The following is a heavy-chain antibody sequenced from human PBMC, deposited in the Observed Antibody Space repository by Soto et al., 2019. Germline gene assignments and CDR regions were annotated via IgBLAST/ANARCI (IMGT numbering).Heavy chain of an antibody. CDR1: GYTFTDYA. CDR2: INAGNGNT. Sequence: ASVKVSCKASGYTFTDYAIQWVRQAPGQRLEWMGGINAGNGNTKYSQKFQGRVTITRDTSASKAYIELSSLRSEDTAVYYCAREHDFWIRYSFDYWGKGNLGT. CDR3: AREHDFWIRYSFDY. J-gene: IGHJ4*02. V-gene: IGHV1-3*01. D-gene: IGHD3-3*01.